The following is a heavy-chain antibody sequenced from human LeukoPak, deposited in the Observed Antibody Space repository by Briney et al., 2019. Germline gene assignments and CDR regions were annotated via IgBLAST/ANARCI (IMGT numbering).Heavy chain of an antibody. CDR3: ARGYSSGFLFDY. CDR2: INPNTGGT. Sequence: ASVKVSCKASGYTFSDYYMHWVRQVPGQGLEWMGWINPNTGGTNYAQKSQGRVTMTRDTSISTAYMELSRLRSDDTAVYYCARGYSSGFLFDYWGQGTLVTVSS. J-gene: IGHJ4*02. CDR1: GYTFSDYY. D-gene: IGHD6-19*01. V-gene: IGHV1-2*02.